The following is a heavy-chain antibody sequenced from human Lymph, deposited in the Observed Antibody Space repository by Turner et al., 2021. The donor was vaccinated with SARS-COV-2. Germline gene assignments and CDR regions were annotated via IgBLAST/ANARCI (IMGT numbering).Heavy chain of an antibody. V-gene: IGHV3-23*01. CDR3: AKDPNWYVLSAVDY. D-gene: IGHD1-1*01. Sequence: EVHLLESGGGLVQPGGSLRLSCSASGFTFNSYSMSWVRQAPGKGREWVSTISGSGGSTYYAEYVKGRFTSSRDNSKKTLYLQMNSLRAEETAVYYCAKDPNWYVLSAVDYWGQGTLVTVSS. CDR2: ISGSGGST. CDR1: GFTFNSYS. J-gene: IGHJ4*02.